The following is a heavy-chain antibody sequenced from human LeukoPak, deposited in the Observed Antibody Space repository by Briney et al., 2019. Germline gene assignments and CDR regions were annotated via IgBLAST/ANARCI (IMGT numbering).Heavy chain of an antibody. CDR2: INPSGGST. J-gene: IGHJ4*02. V-gene: IGHV1-46*01. Sequence: RASVKVSCKASGYIFTSHYMHWVRQAPGQGLEWMAIINPSGGSTTYAQKFQGTVTLTRDTSTSTVYMELTSLRSEDTAVHYCARATFYFDSRGLRIPDYWGQGTLVTVSS. CDR1: GYIFTSHY. D-gene: IGHD3-22*01. CDR3: ARATFYFDSRGLRIPDY.